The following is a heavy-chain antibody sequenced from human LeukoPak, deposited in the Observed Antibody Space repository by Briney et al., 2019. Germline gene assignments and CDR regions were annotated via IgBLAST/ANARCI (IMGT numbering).Heavy chain of an antibody. CDR1: GGSISSYY. CDR2: IYYSGST. V-gene: IGHV4-59*01. J-gene: IGHJ4*02. Sequence: PSETLSLTCTVSGGSISSYYWSWIRQPPGKGLEWIGYIYYSGSTNYSPSLRSRVTISVNTSKNEFSLKLRSVTAADTAEYYCARVTGYMIEDYFDYWGQGTLVTVSS. D-gene: IGHD3-22*01. CDR3: ARVTGYMIEDYFDY.